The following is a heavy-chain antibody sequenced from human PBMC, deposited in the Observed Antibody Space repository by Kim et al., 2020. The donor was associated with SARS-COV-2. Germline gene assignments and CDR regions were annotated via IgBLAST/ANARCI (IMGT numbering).Heavy chain of an antibody. V-gene: IGHV3-23*01. D-gene: IGHD3-9*01. J-gene: IGHJ4*02. CDR3: AAAYYDILTGSEY. Sequence: YADSVKGRFTISRDSTKTTLYLQMDSLRAEDTAVYYCAAAYYDILTGSEYWGQGTLVTVSS.